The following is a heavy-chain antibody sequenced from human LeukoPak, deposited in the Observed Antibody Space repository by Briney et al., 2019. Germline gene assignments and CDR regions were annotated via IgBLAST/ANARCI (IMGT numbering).Heavy chain of an antibody. V-gene: IGHV4-34*01. J-gene: IGHJ6*02. D-gene: IGHD4-11*01. CDR1: GGSFSGYY. Sequence: SETLSLTCAVYGGSFSGYYWSWIRQPPGKGLEWSGEINHSGVTNHNPTLKSRGTISVDTSKNQCSLKVSSVTAADTAVYFCARIRVTRADGDCSYGMDVWGQGTTVTVSS. CDR2: INHSGVT. CDR3: ARIRVTRADGDCSYGMDV.